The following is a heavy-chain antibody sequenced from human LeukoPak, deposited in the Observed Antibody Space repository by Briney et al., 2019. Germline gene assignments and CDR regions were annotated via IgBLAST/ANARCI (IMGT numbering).Heavy chain of an antibody. J-gene: IGHJ4*02. Sequence: ASVKVSCKASGYTFTGDYMHWVRQAPGQGPEWMGWINPNNGDTNYAQKFQGRVTMTRVTSNTTAYMELSSLRSDDTAVYYCARTRGTHISMAYLDSWGQGTLVTVSS. V-gene: IGHV1-2*02. CDR1: GYTFTGDY. CDR2: INPNNGDT. D-gene: IGHD2/OR15-2a*01. CDR3: ARTRGTHISMAYLDS.